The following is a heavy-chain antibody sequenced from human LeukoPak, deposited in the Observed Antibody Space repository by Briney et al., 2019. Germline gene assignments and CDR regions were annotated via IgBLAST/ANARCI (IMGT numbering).Heavy chain of an antibody. D-gene: IGHD3-10*01. Sequence: PSETLSLTCTVSGGSISSYYWSWIRQPPGKGLEWIGYIYYSGSTNYNPSLKSRVTISVDTSKNQFSLKLSSVTAADTAVYYCARERVRGVHDAFDIWGQGTMVTVCS. CDR2: IYYSGST. CDR1: GGSISSYY. CDR3: ARERVRGVHDAFDI. V-gene: IGHV4-59*01. J-gene: IGHJ3*02.